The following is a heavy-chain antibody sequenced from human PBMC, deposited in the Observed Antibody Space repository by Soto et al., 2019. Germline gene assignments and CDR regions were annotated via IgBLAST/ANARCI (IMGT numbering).Heavy chain of an antibody. CDR3: ARDRSSLYYGSGSPTLGMDV. CDR2: INPSGGST. Sequence: GSVKVSCKASGYTFSSYAMHWVRQATGQGLEWMGIINPSGGSTSYAQKFQGRVTMTRDTSTSTVYMELSSLRSEDTAVYYCARDRSSLYYGSGSPTLGMDVWGQGTTVTVS. J-gene: IGHJ6*02. D-gene: IGHD3-10*01. CDR1: GYTFSSYA. V-gene: IGHV1-46*01.